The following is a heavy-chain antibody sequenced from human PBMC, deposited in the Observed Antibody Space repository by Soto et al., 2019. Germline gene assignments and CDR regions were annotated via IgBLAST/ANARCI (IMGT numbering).Heavy chain of an antibody. CDR1: GFSFSSFD. Sequence: RGSLRLSCAASGFSFSSFDMAWVRQAPGKGLEWVSGISNGGTRTYYADSVKGLFTISRDNSKNTLHLQMNSLRAEDTAIYYCAKDARRSSGWYYFDYWGLGTLVTVSS. CDR2: ISNGGTRT. CDR3: AKDARRSSGWYYFDY. V-gene: IGHV3-23*01. D-gene: IGHD6-13*01. J-gene: IGHJ4*02.